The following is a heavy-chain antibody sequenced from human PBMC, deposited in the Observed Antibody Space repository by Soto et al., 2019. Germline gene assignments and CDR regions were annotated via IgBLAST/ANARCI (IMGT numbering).Heavy chain of an antibody. Sequence: GGSLRLSCVASGFTFDTYGIHWVRQAPGKGLQWVALISYEGSNTYYADSVRGRFTISRDNSKNALYLQLNTLRPEDTGVYYCARVTPGNNLYYFSGLDFWGQGTSVTVSS. V-gene: IGHV3-30-3*01. CDR3: ARVTPGNNLYYFSGLDF. J-gene: IGHJ6*01. CDR2: ISYEGSNT. D-gene: IGHD1-1*01. CDR1: GFTFDTYG.